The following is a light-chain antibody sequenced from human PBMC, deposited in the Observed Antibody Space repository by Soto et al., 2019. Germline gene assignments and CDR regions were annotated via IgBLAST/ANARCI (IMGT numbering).Light chain of an antibody. J-gene: IGKJ1*01. V-gene: IGKV3D-7*01. CDR1: QSVSSSY. Sequence: PGEGVTLSCRASQSVSSSYLTWYQQKPGQAPRLLIYGASTRATSIPARFSGSGSGTDFTLTISSLQPEDFAVYYCQQDYNLLTWTFGQGTKVEIK. CDR2: GAS. CDR3: QQDYNLLTWT.